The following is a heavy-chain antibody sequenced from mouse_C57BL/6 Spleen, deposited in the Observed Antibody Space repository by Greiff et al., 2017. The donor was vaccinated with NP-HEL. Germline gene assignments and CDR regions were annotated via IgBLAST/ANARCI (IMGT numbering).Heavy chain of an antibody. D-gene: IGHD2-5*01. CDR1: GYTFTDYY. V-gene: IGHV1-26*01. CDR2: INPNNGGT. J-gene: IGHJ3*01. CDR3: ARQAYYSNWAFAY. Sequence: VQLQQSGPELVKPGASVKISCKASGYTFTDYYMNWVKQSHGKSLEWIGDINPNNGGTSYNQKFKGKATLTVDKSSSTAYMELRSLTSEDSAVYYCARQAYYSNWAFAYWGQGTLVTVSA.